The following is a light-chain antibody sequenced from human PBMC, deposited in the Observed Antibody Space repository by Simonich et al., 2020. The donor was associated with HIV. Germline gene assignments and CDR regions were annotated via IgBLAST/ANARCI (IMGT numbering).Light chain of an antibody. CDR1: QSISSY. CDR2: AAS. V-gene: IGKV1-39*01. Sequence: DIHMTQSPSSLSASLGDRVTITCRASQSISSYLNWYHQKPGKAPKLLIYAASSLQSGVPSRFSGSGSGTDFTLTISSLQPEDFATYFCQQIYSTPLTFGGGTKLEIK. CDR3: QQIYSTPLT. J-gene: IGKJ4*01.